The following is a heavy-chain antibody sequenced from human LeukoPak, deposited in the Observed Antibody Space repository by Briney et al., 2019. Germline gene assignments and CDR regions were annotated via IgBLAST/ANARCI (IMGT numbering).Heavy chain of an antibody. J-gene: IGHJ4*02. D-gene: IGHD6-19*01. CDR1: GGSISSGDYY. V-gene: IGHV4-30-4*08. Sequence: PSETLSLACTVSGGSISSGDYYWSWIRQPPGKGLEWSGYIYYSGSTYYHPSLKRRVTISVDTSKNQFSLKLSSVTAADTAVYYCAGVEYSSGWLDFDYWGQGTLVTVSS. CDR3: AGVEYSSGWLDFDY. CDR2: IYYSGST.